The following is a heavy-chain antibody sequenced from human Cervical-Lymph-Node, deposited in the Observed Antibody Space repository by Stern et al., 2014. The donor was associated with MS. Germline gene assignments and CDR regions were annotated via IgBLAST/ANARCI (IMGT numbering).Heavy chain of an antibody. V-gene: IGHV3-30*18. J-gene: IGHJ4*02. CDR3: ANAAALSCRSPSCYKAFEY. CDR2: ISYDGSNQ. CDR1: GFTFTTSG. Sequence: DQLVESGGGVVQPGGSLRLSCVASGFTFTTSGMHWVRQAPGKGLDWVAVISYDGSNQYYGDSVKSRFTISRDNSKNTVYLQMNSLRPEDTAVYYCANAAALSCRSPSCYKAFEYWGQGILVTVSS. D-gene: IGHD2-2*02.